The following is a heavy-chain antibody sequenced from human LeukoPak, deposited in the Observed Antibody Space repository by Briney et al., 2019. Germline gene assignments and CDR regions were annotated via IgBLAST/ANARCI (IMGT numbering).Heavy chain of an antibody. D-gene: IGHD3-10*01. V-gene: IGHV3-30*18. Sequence: PGGSLRLSCAASGFTFSTYGMHWVRQAPGKGLEWVAVISYDGDNKYFADSVKGRFTISRDNSKNTLYLQMNSLRAEDTAVYYCAKDRLLLARGVIDAFDIWGPGTMVTVSS. CDR3: AKDRLLLARGVIDAFDI. J-gene: IGHJ3*02. CDR1: GFTFSTYG. CDR2: ISYDGDNK.